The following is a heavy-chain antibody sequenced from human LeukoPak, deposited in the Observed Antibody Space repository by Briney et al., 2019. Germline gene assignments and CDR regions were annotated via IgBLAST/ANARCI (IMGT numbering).Heavy chain of an antibody. CDR3: ARDSYHDSSGYHAPGDY. Sequence: ASVKVSCKASGYTFTSYYMHWVRQAPGQGLEWMGIINPSGGSTSYAQKFQGRVTMTRDTSTSTVYMELSSLRSEDTAVYYCARDSYHDSSGYHAPGDYWGQGTLVTVSS. V-gene: IGHV1-46*01. J-gene: IGHJ4*02. D-gene: IGHD3-22*01. CDR1: GYTFTSYY. CDR2: INPSGGST.